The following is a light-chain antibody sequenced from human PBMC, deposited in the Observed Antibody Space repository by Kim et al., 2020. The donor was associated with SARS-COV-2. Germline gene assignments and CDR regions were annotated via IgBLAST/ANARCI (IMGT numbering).Light chain of an antibody. Sequence: QSALTQPASVSGSPGQSITISCTGASSDVVSWYQHHPGEAPKLIIFEVNKRPSQISNRFSGSKSGNTASLTIAGLQAEDEANYYCCSYEGTVVFGRGTQLTVL. CDR3: CSYEGTVV. CDR1: SSDVV. V-gene: IGLV2-23*02. CDR2: EVN. J-gene: IGLJ2*01.